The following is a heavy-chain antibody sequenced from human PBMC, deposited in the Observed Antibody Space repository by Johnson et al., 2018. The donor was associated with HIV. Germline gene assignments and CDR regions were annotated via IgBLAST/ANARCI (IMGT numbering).Heavy chain of an antibody. Sequence: VQLVESGGGVARPGGSLRLSCAASGFTFDDYDMNWVRQAPGKGLEWVSGINWNGDNTGYGDSVKGRFTIFRDNAKNSLYLQMNRLRAEDTALYYCARGGMGGELGAFDIWGQGTMVTVSS. CDR1: GFTFDDYD. CDR3: ARGGMGGELGAFDI. CDR2: INWNGDNT. V-gene: IGHV3-20*04. D-gene: IGHD1-26*01. J-gene: IGHJ3*02.